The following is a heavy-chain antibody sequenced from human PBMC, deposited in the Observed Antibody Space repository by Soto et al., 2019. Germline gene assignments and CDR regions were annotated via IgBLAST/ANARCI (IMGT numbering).Heavy chain of an antibody. CDR3: ARPYYYDSSGYHDAFDI. D-gene: IGHD3-22*01. J-gene: IGHJ3*02. Sequence: QVQLVESGGGVVQPGRSLRISCAASGFTFSSYAMHWVRQAPGKGLEWVAVISYDGSNKYYADSVKGRFTISRDNSKNTLYLQMNSLRAEDTAVYYCARPYYYDSSGYHDAFDIWGQGTIVTVSS. V-gene: IGHV3-30-3*01. CDR1: GFTFSSYA. CDR2: ISYDGSNK.